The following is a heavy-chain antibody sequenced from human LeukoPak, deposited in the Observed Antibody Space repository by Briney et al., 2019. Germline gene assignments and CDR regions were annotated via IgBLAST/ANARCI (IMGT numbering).Heavy chain of an antibody. CDR2: IYTSGST. CDR1: GGSISSGSYY. V-gene: IGHV4-61*02. J-gene: IGHJ5*02. CDR3: ARSPVGAKFWFDP. D-gene: IGHD1-26*01. Sequence: TLSLTCTVSGGSISSGSYYWSWIRQPAGKGLEWIGRIYTSGSTNYNPSLKSRVTISVDTSKNQFSLKLSSVTAADTAVYYCARSPVGAKFWFDPWGQGTLVTVSS.